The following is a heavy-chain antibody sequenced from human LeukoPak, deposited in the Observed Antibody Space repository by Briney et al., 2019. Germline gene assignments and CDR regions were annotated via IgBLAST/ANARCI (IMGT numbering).Heavy chain of an antibody. Sequence: PSQTLSLTCTVSGGSISSGGYYWSWIRQHPGKGLEGIGYIYYSGSTNYNPSLKSQITISVDTSKNQFSLKLSSVTAADTAVYYCARFAYCGGHCWYYFDYWGQGSLVTVSS. J-gene: IGHJ4*02. CDR2: IYYSGST. CDR1: GGSISSGGYY. D-gene: IGHD2-21*02. V-gene: IGHV4-31*01. CDR3: ARFAYCGGHCWYYFDY.